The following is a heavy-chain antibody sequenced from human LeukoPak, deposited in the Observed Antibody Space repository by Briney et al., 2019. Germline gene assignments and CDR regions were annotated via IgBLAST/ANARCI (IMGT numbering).Heavy chain of an antibody. D-gene: IGHD1-26*01. CDR1: GFTFSSYG. V-gene: IGHV3-30*02. Sequence: GGSLRLSCAASGFTFSSYGMHWVRQAPGKGLEWVAFIRYDGSNKYYADSVKGRFTISRDNSKYTLYLQMNSLRAEDTAVYYCAKPSGSYYHYFDYWGQGTLVTVSS. J-gene: IGHJ4*02. CDR2: IRYDGSNK. CDR3: AKPSGSYYHYFDY.